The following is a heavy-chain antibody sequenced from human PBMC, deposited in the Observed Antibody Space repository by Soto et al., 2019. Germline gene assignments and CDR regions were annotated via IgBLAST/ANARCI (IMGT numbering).Heavy chain of an antibody. D-gene: IGHD5-18*01. J-gene: IGHJ4*02. V-gene: IGHV3-7*01. Sequence: EVQLVESGGGLVQPGGSLRLSCAASGFTFSSYWTSWVRQAPGKGLEWVANIKQDGSEKYYVDSVKGRFTISRDNAKNSLYLQMNSLRAEDTAVYYCAGEDTAMGNYWGQGTLVTVSS. CDR3: AGEDTAMGNY. CDR2: IKQDGSEK. CDR1: GFTFSSYW.